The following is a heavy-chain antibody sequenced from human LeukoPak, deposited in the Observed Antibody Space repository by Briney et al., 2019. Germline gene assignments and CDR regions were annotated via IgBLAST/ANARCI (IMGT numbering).Heavy chain of an antibody. J-gene: IGHJ4*02. CDR3: ASSGSYRFDY. CDR2: ITASGTAM. CDR1: GFTFSSYS. Sequence: GGSLRLSCAAPGFTFSSYSMNWVRQAPGKGPEWVSHITASGTAMFYADSVKGRFTISRDNAKNSLYLQMNSLRDEDTAVYYCASSGSYRFDYWGQGTLVTVSS. V-gene: IGHV3-48*02. D-gene: IGHD1-26*01.